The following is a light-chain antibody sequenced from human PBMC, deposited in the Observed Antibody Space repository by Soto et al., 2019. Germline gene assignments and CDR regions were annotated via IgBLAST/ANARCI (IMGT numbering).Light chain of an antibody. J-gene: IGKJ1*01. CDR3: QQYNNWPPT. CDR1: QSVSSN. Sequence: EIVMTQSPATLSVSPGERATLSCRASQSVSSNFAWYQQKPGQSPRLLINGASTRATGIPARFSGSGSGTEFTLTISSLQSEDFAVYYYQQYNNWPPTFGQGTKVEFK. V-gene: IGKV3-15*01. CDR2: GAS.